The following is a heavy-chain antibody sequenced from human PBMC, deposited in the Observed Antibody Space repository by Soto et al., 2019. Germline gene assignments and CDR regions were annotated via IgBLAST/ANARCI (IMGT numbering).Heavy chain of an antibody. V-gene: IGHV4-59*08. Sequence: QVQLQESGPGLVKPSETLSLTCTVSGGSMSSAYWSWIRQSPGKGLELIGSIYYSGSTNYNPSLESRVTISIDRSKNQFSLRLSSVTAADTAMYYCARATDLYYFDYWGQGTLVTVSS. CDR2: IYYSGST. CDR3: ARATDLYYFDY. D-gene: IGHD4-17*01. CDR1: GGSMSSAY. J-gene: IGHJ4*02.